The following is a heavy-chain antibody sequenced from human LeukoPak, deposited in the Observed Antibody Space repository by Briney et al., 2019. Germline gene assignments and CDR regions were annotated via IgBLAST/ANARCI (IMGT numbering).Heavy chain of an antibody. CDR3: ARGGGLDV. CDR1: GFTFSSYW. Sequence: GGSLRLSCAASGFTFSSYWMNWVRQAPGKGPEWVANMKQDGSEKYYVDSVKGRFTISRDNAKNSLYLQMNSLRAEDTAVYFCARGGGLDVWGQGATVTVSS. CDR2: MKQDGSEK. J-gene: IGHJ6*02. D-gene: IGHD3-16*01. V-gene: IGHV3-7*03.